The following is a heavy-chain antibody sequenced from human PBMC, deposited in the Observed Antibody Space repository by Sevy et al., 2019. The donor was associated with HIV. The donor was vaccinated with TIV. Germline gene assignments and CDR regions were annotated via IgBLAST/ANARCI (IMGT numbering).Heavy chain of an antibody. D-gene: IGHD3-22*01. CDR2: ISGSGTRT. CDR1: GFSFDSYG. Sequence: GGSLRLSCAVSGFSFDSYGMTWVRQAPGKGLEWVSGISGSGTRTYYADSVKGRFIISRDNSKNTLYLQMNSLRSGETAIYYWGKGGGGHYDPDEIGYYFYYYNMDVWGKGTTVTVSS. J-gene: IGHJ6*03. CDR3: GKGGGGHYDPDEIGYYFYYYNMDV. V-gene: IGHV3-23*01.